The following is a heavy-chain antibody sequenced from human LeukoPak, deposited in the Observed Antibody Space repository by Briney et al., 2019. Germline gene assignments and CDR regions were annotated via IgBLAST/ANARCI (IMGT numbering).Heavy chain of an antibody. D-gene: IGHD1-1*01. Sequence: SETLSLTCSVSGGSISGYYWGWIRQPPGKGLEWLGYIYYSGSTIKNPSLKSRITMSVDMSKTQFSLNVSSVTAADTAVYFCARYGSPKYFDLWGRGTLVTVSP. V-gene: IGHV4-59*01. CDR3: ARYGSPKYFDL. CDR1: GGSISGYY. CDR2: IYYSGST. J-gene: IGHJ2*01.